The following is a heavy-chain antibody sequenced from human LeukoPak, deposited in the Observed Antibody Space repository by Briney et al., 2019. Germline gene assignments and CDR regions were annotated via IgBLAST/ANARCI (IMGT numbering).Heavy chain of an antibody. D-gene: IGHD1-26*01. J-gene: IGHJ5*02. CDR2: INPTGGST. CDR1: GYTFTSYY. CDR3: ARDNSVGDNAWWFDP. Sequence: ASVKVSCKASGYTFTSYYMHWVRQAPGQGLEWMGLINPTGGSTGYAQKFQGRVTMTRDMSASTDYMELSSLRSEDTAIYYCARDNSVGDNAWWFDPWGQGTLVTVSS. V-gene: IGHV1-46*01.